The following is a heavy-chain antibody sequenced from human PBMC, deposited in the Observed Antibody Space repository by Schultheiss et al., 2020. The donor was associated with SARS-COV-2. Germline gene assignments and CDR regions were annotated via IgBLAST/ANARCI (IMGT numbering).Heavy chain of an antibody. Sequence: SETLSLTCTVSGDSVSSGVYYWNWIRQPPGKGLEWIGYIYYSGSTNYNPSLKSRVTISVDTSKNQFSLKLSSVTAADTAVYYCASYRGSCLDVWGQGTTVTVSS. J-gene: IGHJ6*02. V-gene: IGHV4-61*08. CDR3: ASYRGSCLDV. CDR1: GDSVSSGVYY. D-gene: IGHD2-15*01. CDR2: IYYSGST.